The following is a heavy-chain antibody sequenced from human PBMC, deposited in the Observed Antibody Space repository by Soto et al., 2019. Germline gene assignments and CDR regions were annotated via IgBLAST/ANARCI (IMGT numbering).Heavy chain of an antibody. D-gene: IGHD6-19*01. V-gene: IGHV3-23*01. J-gene: IGHJ4*02. Sequence: PGGSLRLSCAASGFPFGENAMSWVRQAPGKGLEWVSGISDSGATTYYADSVRGRFTISRDNSKNTLYLQMKSLRAEDSASYYCAKEDTSSGSLAYWGQGALVTVSS. CDR2: ISDSGATT. CDR1: GFPFGENA. CDR3: AKEDTSSGSLAY.